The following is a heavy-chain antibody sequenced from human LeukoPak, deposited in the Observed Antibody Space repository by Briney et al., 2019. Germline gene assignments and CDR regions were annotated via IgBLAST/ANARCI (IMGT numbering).Heavy chain of an antibody. CDR2: IYYSGST. D-gene: IGHD1-26*01. Sequence: SETLSLTCTVSGGSISSYYWSWIRRPPGKGLEWIGYIYYSGSTNYNPSLKSRVTISVGTSKNQFSLKLSSVTAADTAVYYCARSAEGRGSYLAYYYYYYMDVWGKGTTVTISS. V-gene: IGHV4-59*01. CDR3: ARSAEGRGSYLAYYYYYYMDV. CDR1: GGSISSYY. J-gene: IGHJ6*03.